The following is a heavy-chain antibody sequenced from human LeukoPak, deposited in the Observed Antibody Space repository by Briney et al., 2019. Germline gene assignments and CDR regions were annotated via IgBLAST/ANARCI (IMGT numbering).Heavy chain of an antibody. D-gene: IGHD3-10*01. V-gene: IGHV4-59*01. CDR2: IYYSGST. Sequence: SETLSLTCTVSGGSISSYYWSWIRQPPGKGLEWIGYIYYSGSTNYNPSLKSRVTISVDTSKNQFSLKLSSVTAADTAVYYCARAPLMVRGVIITGSSFFDYWGQGTLVTVSS. J-gene: IGHJ4*02. CDR3: ARAPLMVRGVIITGSSFFDY. CDR1: GGSISSYY.